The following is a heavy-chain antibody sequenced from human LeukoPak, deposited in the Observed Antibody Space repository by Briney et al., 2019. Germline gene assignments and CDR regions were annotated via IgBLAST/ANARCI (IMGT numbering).Heavy chain of an antibody. CDR3: ARLGSTMTIDY. Sequence: GESLKFSWKSSGYSFTSYWIGWVRHMPGKGLEWMGIIYPGDSDTRYSPSFQGQVTISADNSISTAYLQWSSLKASDTAMYYCARLGSTMTIDYWGQGTLVTVSS. V-gene: IGHV5-51*01. J-gene: IGHJ4*02. CDR2: IYPGDSDT. CDR1: GYSFTSYW. D-gene: IGHD3-3*01.